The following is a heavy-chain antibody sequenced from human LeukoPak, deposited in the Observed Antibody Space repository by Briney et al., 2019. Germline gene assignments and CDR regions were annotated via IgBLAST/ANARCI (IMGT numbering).Heavy chain of an antibody. Sequence: GGSLRLSCAASGFTFSSYWMSWVRQAPGNGLEWVANIKRDGSEKYYVDSVKGRFTISRDNAKNSLYLQMNSLTAEDTAVYYCARFLTAIAVAGLFDYWGQGTPVTVSS. J-gene: IGHJ4*02. D-gene: IGHD6-19*01. CDR3: ARFLTAIAVAGLFDY. CDR2: IKRDGSEK. V-gene: IGHV3-7*01. CDR1: GFTFSSYW.